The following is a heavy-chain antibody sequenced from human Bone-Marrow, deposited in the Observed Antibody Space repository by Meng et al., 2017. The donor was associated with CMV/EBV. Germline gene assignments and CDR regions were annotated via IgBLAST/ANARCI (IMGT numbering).Heavy chain of an antibody. Sequence: ESLKISCAASGFTFDDYGMSWIRQPPGKGLEWIGYIYYSGSTNYNPSLKSRVTISVDTSKNQFSLKLSSVTAADTAVYYCYGEEVVPTSDAFDIWGQGTMVTVSS. J-gene: IGHJ3*02. D-gene: IGHD4-17*01. CDR2: IYYSGST. V-gene: IGHV4-59*01. CDR3: YGEEVVPTSDAFDI. CDR1: GFTFDDYG.